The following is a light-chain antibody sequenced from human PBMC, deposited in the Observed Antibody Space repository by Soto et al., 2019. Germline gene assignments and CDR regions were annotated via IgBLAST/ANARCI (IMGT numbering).Light chain of an antibody. Sequence: QSALTQRRSVSGSPGQSVTISCTGTGSDVGGYDYVSWYQHHPGKAPKVMIYEVTNRPSGVSNRFSGSKSGNTASLTISGLLAEDEADYYCSSYTSSSTYVFGTGTKVTVL. CDR2: EVT. CDR1: GSDVGGYDY. CDR3: SSYTSSSTYV. V-gene: IGLV2-14*01. J-gene: IGLJ1*01.